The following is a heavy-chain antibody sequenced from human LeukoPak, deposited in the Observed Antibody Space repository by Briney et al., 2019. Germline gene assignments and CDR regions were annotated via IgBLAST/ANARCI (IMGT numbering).Heavy chain of an antibody. CDR1: GFNIDDYY. J-gene: IGHJ3*02. CDR3: AKVFGVVRYSDAFDI. CDR2: ISLSGGTI. V-gene: IGHV3-11*01. Sequence: GGSLRLSCAASGFNIDDYYMSWIRQAPGKGLEWVSHISLSGGTIHYADSVKGRFTVSRDNAKNTLYLQMNSLRAEDTAVYYCAKVFGVVRYSDAFDIWGQGTMVTVSS. D-gene: IGHD3-3*01.